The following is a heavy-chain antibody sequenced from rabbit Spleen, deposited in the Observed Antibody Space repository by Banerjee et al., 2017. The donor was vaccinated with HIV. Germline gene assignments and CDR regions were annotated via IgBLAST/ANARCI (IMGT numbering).Heavy chain of an antibody. J-gene: IGHJ4*01. CDR2: MNTVSGNI. V-gene: IGHV1S45*01. CDR1: GFSFSSNW. Sequence: QEPLEESGGGLVTPGGNLTLTCTVSGFSFSSNWICWVRQAPGKGLQWIGCMNTVSGNIVYAARSKNRCPITRTSSTTVALQITSLTAADTATYFCGKDLANVIGWNFGLWGPGTLVTVS. CDR3: GKDLANVIGWNFGL. D-gene: IGHD1-1*01.